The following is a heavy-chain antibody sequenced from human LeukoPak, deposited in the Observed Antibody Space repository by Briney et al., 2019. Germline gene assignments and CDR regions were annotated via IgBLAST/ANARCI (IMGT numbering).Heavy chain of an antibody. V-gene: IGHV4-39*07. Sequence: PSETLSLTCTVSVGSISISSYYCGWGRQPPGEGLGCIGSICYIGSTYYNPFLKSRVTISVDTSKQQFSLKLSSVTAADTAVYYCARGGPFRWYFDLWGRGTLVTVSS. CDR1: VGSISISSYY. J-gene: IGHJ2*01. CDR2: ICYIGST. CDR3: ARGGPFRWYFDL.